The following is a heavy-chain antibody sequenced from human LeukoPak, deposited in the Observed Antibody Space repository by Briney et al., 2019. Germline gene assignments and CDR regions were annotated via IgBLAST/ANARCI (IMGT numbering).Heavy chain of an antibody. Sequence: PGGSLRLSCAASGFTFDDYAMHWVRQARGTGLEWVAVISYDGNNKYFADSVKGRFTISRDNSKNTLYLQMNSLRAEDTAVYYCAKTPLQDCSGGSCYSYWYFDLWGRGTLVTVSS. CDR2: ISYDGNNK. V-gene: IGHV3-30*18. CDR1: GFTFDDYA. CDR3: AKTPLQDCSGGSCYSYWYFDL. J-gene: IGHJ2*01. D-gene: IGHD2-15*01.